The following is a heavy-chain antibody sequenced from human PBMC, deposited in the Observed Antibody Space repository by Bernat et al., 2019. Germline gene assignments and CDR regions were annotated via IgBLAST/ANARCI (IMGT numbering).Heavy chain of an antibody. CDR3: AKTRGPYDSSGYYYGGGFDY. V-gene: IGHV3-30*18. D-gene: IGHD3-22*01. CDR1: GFTFSSYG. J-gene: IGHJ4*02. CDR2: ISYDGSNK. Sequence: QVQLVESGGGVVQPGRSLRLSCAASGFTFSSYGMHWVRQAPGKGREGGAVISYDGSNKYYADSVKGRFTISRDNSKNTLYLQMNSLRAEDTAVYYCAKTRGPYDSSGYYYGGGFDYWGQGTLVTVSS.